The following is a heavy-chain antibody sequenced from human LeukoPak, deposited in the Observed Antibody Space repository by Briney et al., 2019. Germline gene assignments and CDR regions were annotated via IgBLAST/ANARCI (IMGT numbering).Heavy chain of an antibody. J-gene: IGHJ5*02. Sequence: GASVTVSCKASGYIFTDYYMHWVRQAPGQGLEWMGWINPSSGGTNSAQKFQGRVTMTRDTSISTAYMELSRLRSDDTAVYYCARVGCTGGSCYGWFDPWGQGTLVTVSS. CDR2: INPSSGGT. V-gene: IGHV1-2*02. CDR3: ARVGCTGGSCYGWFDP. D-gene: IGHD2-15*01. CDR1: GYIFTDYY.